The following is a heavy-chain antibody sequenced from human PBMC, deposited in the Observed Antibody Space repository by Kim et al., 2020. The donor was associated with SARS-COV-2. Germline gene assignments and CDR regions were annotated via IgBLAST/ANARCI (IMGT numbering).Heavy chain of an antibody. Sequence: SETLSLTCTVSGGSISSYYWSWIRQPPGKGLEWIGYIYYSGSTNYNPSLKSRVTISVDTSKNQFSLKLSSVTAADTAVYYCARADNPLYGDYFLWGQGTLVTVSS. V-gene: IGHV4-59*01. CDR3: ARADNPLYGDYFL. CDR2: IYYSGST. CDR1: GGSISSYY. J-gene: IGHJ4*02. D-gene: IGHD4-17*01.